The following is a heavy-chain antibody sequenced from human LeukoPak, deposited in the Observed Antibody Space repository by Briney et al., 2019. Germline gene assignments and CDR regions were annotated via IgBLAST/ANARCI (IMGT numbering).Heavy chain of an antibody. CDR3: ARDGAHYYGSGSYYNADY. CDR2: IIPIFGTA. Sequence: VASVKVSCKASGGTFSSYAISWVRQAPGQGLEWMGGIIPIFGTANYAQKFQGRVTITADESTSTAYMELSSLRSEDTAAYYCARDGAHYYGSGSYYNADYWGQGTLVTVSS. D-gene: IGHD3-10*01. V-gene: IGHV1-69*13. J-gene: IGHJ4*02. CDR1: GGTFSSYA.